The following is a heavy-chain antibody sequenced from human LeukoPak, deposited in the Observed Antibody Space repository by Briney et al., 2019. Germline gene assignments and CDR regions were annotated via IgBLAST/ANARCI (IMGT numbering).Heavy chain of an antibody. CDR3: ASLGPIRIAVADLNWFDP. J-gene: IGHJ5*02. CDR1: GISFRSYG. V-gene: IGHV3-30*02. D-gene: IGHD6-19*01. CDR2: IWYDVSNK. Sequence: PGGSLRLSCAASGISFRSYGMHWVRQAPGKGLEWVTFIWYDVSNKYYAESVKGRFTISRDNSKNTLYLQMNSLRAEDTAVYYCASLGPIRIAVADLNWFDPWGQGTLVTVSS.